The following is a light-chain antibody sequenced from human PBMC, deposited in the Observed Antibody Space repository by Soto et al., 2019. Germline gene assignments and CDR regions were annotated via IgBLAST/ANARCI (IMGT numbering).Light chain of an antibody. CDR2: GAS. CDR3: QLYSKRPLWT. J-gene: IGKJ1*01. CDR1: QSVRSN. Sequence: EIVLTQSPATLSVSPGEGAALSCTASQSVRSNLAWYQQKPGQAPRLHIYGASTRAAGIRARFSGSGSGTGFTLTISSLQSEDSAVYFCQLYSKRPLWTFGQGTKVEIK. V-gene: IGKV3D-15*01.